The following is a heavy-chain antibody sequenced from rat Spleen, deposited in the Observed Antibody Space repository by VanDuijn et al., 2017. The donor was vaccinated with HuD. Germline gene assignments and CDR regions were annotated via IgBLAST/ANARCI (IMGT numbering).Heavy chain of an antibody. CDR2: ISPSGGST. Sequence: EVQLVESGGGLVQPGRSMKLSCVVSGFTFSDYYMAWVRQAPTKGLEWVASISPSGGSTYYRDSVKGRFTISRDNAKSTLYLQMDSLRSEDTASYYCARYYYDDSYYVLDVWGQGASVTVSS. J-gene: IGHJ4*01. CDR1: GFTFSDYY. CDR3: ARYYYDDSYYVLDV. V-gene: IGHV5-25*01. D-gene: IGHD1-12*02.